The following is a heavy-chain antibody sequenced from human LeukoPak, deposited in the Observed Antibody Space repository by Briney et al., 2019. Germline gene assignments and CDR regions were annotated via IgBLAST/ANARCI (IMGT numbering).Heavy chain of an antibody. V-gene: IGHV1-24*01. Sequence: KVXGYTLTELSMHWVRQAPGKGREWVGGFHPEDGDTIYAQKFQGRVTMTEDTSTDTAYMELSSLRSEDTAVYYCANYGGYMLFDYWGQGTLVTVSS. D-gene: IGHD5-12*01. J-gene: IGHJ4*02. CDR2: FHPEDGDT. CDR1: GYTLTELS. CDR3: ANYGGYMLFDY.